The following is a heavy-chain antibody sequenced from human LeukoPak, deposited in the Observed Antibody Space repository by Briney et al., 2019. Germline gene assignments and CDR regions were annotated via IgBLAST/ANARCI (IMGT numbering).Heavy chain of an antibody. V-gene: IGHV5-51*01. D-gene: IGHD3-22*01. CDR2: IYPGDSDT. Sequence: GESLKISCNGSGDXFSTFWIGWVRQMPGKGLEWMGIIYPGDSDTRYSPSFQGQVTISADKSISTAYLQWSSLKASDTAMYYCARPLPYDSSGYYLGGFDYWGQGTLVTVSS. CDR3: ARPLPYDSSGYYLGGFDY. CDR1: GDXFSTFW. J-gene: IGHJ4*02.